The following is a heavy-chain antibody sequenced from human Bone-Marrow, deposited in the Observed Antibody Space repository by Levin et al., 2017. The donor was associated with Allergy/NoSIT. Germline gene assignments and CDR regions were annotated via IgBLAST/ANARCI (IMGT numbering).Heavy chain of an antibody. D-gene: IGHD3-10*01. Sequence: PGGSLRLSCAASGFTFSSYAMSWVRQAPGKGLEWVSAITGSGGSTYHADSVKGRFTISRDNSKNTLYLQMNSLRAEDTAVYYCAKDMGVLWIRELACTFDIWGQGTMVTVSS. CDR3: AKDMGVLWIRELACTFDI. V-gene: IGHV3-23*01. CDR1: GFTFSSYA. J-gene: IGHJ3*02. CDR2: ITGSGGST.